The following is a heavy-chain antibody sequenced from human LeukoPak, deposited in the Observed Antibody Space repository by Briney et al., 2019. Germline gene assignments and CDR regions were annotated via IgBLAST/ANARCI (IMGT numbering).Heavy chain of an antibody. CDR1: GFTFSNYG. CDR2: ISYDGSNK. V-gene: IGHV3-30*18. D-gene: IGHD4-17*01. CDR3: AKVGDDYGDSDN. J-gene: IGHJ4*02. Sequence: PGGSLRLSCAASGFTFSNYGMHWVRKAPGKGLEWVAVISYDGSNKYYADSVKGRFTISRDNSKNTLYLQMNSLRAEDTAVYYCAKVGDDYGDSDNWGQGTLVTVSS.